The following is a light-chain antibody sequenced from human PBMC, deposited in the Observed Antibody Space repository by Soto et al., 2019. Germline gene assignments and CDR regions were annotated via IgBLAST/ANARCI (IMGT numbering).Light chain of an antibody. V-gene: IGKV1-5*03. Sequence: IQVTQQNSTPSGAVGDRVTITCRASQTISSWLAWYQKKPGKAPKLLIYKASTLKSGVPSRFSGSGSGTEFTLTISSLQPDDFASYYSALYNSYSEAFGEGTKPAI. J-gene: IGKJ2*01. CDR3: ALYNSYSEA. CDR2: KAS. CDR1: QTISSW.